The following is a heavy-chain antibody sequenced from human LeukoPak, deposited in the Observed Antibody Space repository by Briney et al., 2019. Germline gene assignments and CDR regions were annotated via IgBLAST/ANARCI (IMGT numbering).Heavy chain of an antibody. V-gene: IGHV1-2*02. CDR3: VRSGYNWGFDY. D-gene: IGHD1-1*01. Sequence: ASVKVSSKASPHPPTAPHLPWVRQAPGQGLEWMGWISPNSGDTGFAQKFQGRVTMTRDTSISTAYLELSRLRSDDTAVYYCVRSGYNWGFDYWGQGTLVTVSS. J-gene: IGHJ4*02. CDR1: PHPPTAPH. CDR2: ISPNSGDT.